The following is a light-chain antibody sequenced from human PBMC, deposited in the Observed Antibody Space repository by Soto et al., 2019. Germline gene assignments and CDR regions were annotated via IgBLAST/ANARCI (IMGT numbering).Light chain of an antibody. CDR1: QYISSW. Sequence: DIQMTQSPSTLSASVGDRVTITCRASQYISSWLAWYQQKPGKAPKLLIYDASSLESGVPSTFSGSRSGTEFTLTISSLQPDDFATYYCQQYEGYPYTFDQGTKLEIK. CDR3: QQYEGYPYT. V-gene: IGKV1-5*01. J-gene: IGKJ2*01. CDR2: DAS.